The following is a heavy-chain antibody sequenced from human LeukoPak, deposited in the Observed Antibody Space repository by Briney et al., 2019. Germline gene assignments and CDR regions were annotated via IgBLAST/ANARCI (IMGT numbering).Heavy chain of an antibody. CDR2: INPSGGST. CDR1: GYTFTSYY. Sequence: ASVKVSCKASGYTFTSYYMHWVRQAPGQGLEWMGIINPSGGSTSYAQKFQGRVTMTRDTSTSTVYMELSSLRSEDTAVYYCARAQYRPGDFWSGYSVIGLGYWGQGTLVTVSS. D-gene: IGHD3-3*01. J-gene: IGHJ4*02. CDR3: ARAQYRPGDFWSGYSVIGLGY. V-gene: IGHV1-46*01.